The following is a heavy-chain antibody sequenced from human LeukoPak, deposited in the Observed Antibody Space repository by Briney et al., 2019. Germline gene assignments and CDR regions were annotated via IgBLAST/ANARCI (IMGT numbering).Heavy chain of an antibody. V-gene: IGHV4-39*07. J-gene: IGHJ6*03. CDR2: INYSGST. CDR1: GGSISSSSYY. CDR3: ASHAGRYDFWSGYFRGNYYYMDV. Sequence: SETLSLTCTVSGGSISSSSYYWGWIRQPPGKGLELIGSINYSGSTYYNPSLNSRVTISVDTSKNQFSLKLSSVTAADTAVYYCASHAGRYDFWSGYFRGNYYYMDVWGKGTTVTVSS. D-gene: IGHD3-3*01.